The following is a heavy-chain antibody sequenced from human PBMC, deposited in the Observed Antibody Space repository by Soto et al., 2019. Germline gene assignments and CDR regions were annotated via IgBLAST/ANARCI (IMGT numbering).Heavy chain of an antibody. CDR1: GYTFTSYD. CDR3: ASHIAVAEAAFDY. D-gene: IGHD6-19*01. V-gene: IGHV1-8*01. J-gene: IGHJ4*02. Sequence: QVQLVQSGAEVKKPGASVKVSCKASGYTFTSYDINWVRQATGQGLEWMGWMNPNSGNTGYAQKCQGRVTMTRNTSISTAYMELSSLRSEDTAVYYCASHIAVAEAAFDYWGQGTLVTVSS. CDR2: MNPNSGNT.